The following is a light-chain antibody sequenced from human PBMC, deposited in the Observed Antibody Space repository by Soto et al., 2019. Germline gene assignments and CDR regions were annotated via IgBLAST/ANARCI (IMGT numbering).Light chain of an antibody. V-gene: IGKV1-27*01. J-gene: IGKJ3*01. CDR1: QGIRNY. Sequence: DIQMTQSPSSLSASVGDRVTITCRASQGIRNYLAWYQQKPGKVPSLLIYAASTVQAGVPSRFSSSGSGTDFTLTSSSLQPEDVATYYCQNYDSVPFTFGLGTKVDFK. CDR3: QNYDSVPFT. CDR2: AAS.